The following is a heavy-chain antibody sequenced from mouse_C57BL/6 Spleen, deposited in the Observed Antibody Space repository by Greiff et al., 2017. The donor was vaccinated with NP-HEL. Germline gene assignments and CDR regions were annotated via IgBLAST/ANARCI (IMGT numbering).Heavy chain of an antibody. J-gene: IGHJ3*01. Sequence: EVKLQESGAELVRPGASVKLSCTASGFNIKDDYMHWVKQRPEQGLEWIGWIDPDNGDTDYASKFQGKATITADTSSNTAYLQLSSLTSEDTAVYYCTTMVTSYWGQGTLVTVSA. CDR3: TTMVTSY. CDR2: IDPDNGDT. V-gene: IGHV14-4*01. D-gene: IGHD2-3*01. CDR1: GFNIKDDY.